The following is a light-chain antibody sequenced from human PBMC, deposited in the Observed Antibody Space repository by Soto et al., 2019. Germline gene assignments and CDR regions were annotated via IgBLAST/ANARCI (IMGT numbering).Light chain of an antibody. CDR2: AAS. V-gene: IGKV1-27*01. CDR3: QKYNFAPRT. CDR1: QGISNY. J-gene: IGKJ1*01. Sequence: DIEMTQSPSSLSASVGDRVTITCRASQGISNYLAWYQQRPGKVPKLLIYAASTLETGVPSRFSGSGSGTDFTLTISSLQPEDVATYYCQKYNFAPRTFGQGTKVEIK.